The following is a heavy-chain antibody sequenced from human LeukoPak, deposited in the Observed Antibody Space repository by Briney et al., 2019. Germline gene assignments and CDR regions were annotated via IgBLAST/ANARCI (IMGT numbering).Heavy chain of an antibody. V-gene: IGHV4-61*08. CDR1: GGSISSGGYY. D-gene: IGHD4-11*01. Sequence: SQTLSLTCTVSGGSISSGGYYWSWIRQPPGKGLEWIGYIYYSGSTNYNPSLKSRVTISVDTSKNQFSLKLSSVTAADTAVYYCARGDSNLLGIDYWGQGTLVTVSS. CDR2: IYYSGST. CDR3: ARGDSNLLGIDY. J-gene: IGHJ4*02.